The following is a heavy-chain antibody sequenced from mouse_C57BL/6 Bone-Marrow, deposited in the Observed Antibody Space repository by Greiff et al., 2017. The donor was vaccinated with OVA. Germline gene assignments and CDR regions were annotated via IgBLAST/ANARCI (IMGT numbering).Heavy chain of an antibody. CDR3: VRHGYYGSSYLYWYFDV. D-gene: IGHD1-1*01. CDR1: GFSFNTYA. Sequence: EVQRVESGGGLVQPKGSLKLSCAASGFSFNTYAMNWVRQAPGKGLEWVARIRSKSNNYATYYADSVKDRFTISRDDSESMLYLQMNNLKTEDTAMYYCVRHGYYGSSYLYWYFDVWGTGTTVTVFS. CDR2: IRSKSNNYAT. J-gene: IGHJ1*03. V-gene: IGHV10-1*01.